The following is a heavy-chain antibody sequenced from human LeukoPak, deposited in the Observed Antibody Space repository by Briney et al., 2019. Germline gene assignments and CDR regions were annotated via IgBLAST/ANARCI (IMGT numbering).Heavy chain of an antibody. J-gene: IGHJ4*02. CDR3: ARGGYCSSTSCPDY. Sequence: SETLSLTCAVYGGSFSGYYWSWTRQPPGKGLEWIGEINHSGSTNYNPSLKSRVTISVDTSKNQFSLKLSSVTAADTAVYYCARGGYCSSTSCPDYWGQGTLVTVSS. CDR2: INHSGST. D-gene: IGHD2-2*01. V-gene: IGHV4-34*01. CDR1: GGSFSGYY.